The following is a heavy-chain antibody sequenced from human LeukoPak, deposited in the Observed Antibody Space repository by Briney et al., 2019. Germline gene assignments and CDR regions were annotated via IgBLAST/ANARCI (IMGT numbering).Heavy chain of an antibody. CDR1: GYSISSGYY. V-gene: IGHV4-38-2*02. Sequence: SETLSLTCAVSGYSISSGYYWGWIRQPPGKGLEWIGSIYHSGSTYYNPSLKSRVTISVDTSKNQFSLKLSSVTAADTAVYYCARDLIFRPWLVFDAFDIWGQGTKVTVSS. D-gene: IGHD6-19*01. CDR3: ARDLIFRPWLVFDAFDI. CDR2: IYHSGST. J-gene: IGHJ3*02.